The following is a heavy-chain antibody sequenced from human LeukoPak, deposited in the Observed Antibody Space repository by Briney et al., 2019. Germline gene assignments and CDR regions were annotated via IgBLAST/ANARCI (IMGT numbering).Heavy chain of an antibody. V-gene: IGHV4-61*02. D-gene: IGHD3-9*01. CDR2: IYTSGST. CDR3: ARDPTYYDILTGYSPSYFDY. Sequence: SETLSLTCTVSGGSISSGSYYWSWIRQPAGKGLEWIGRIYTSGSTNYNPSLKSRVTISVDTSKNQFSLKLSSVTAADTAVYYCARDPTYYDILTGYSPSYFDYWGQGTLGTVSS. J-gene: IGHJ4*02. CDR1: GGSISSGSYY.